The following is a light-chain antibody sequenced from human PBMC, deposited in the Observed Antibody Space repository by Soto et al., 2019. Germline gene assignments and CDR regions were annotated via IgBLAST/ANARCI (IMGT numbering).Light chain of an antibody. Sequence: QSVLTQPASVSGSPGQAITISCSGSSSDIGTYNIVSWYQHLPGKAPQLIIFDVDNRPSGVSDRFSASKSGNTASLTISGLQAEDEAEDYSSSYSTANSYVFGTGTKLTVL. CDR3: SSYSTANSYV. J-gene: IGLJ1*01. CDR1: SSDIGTYNI. CDR2: DVD. V-gene: IGLV2-14*03.